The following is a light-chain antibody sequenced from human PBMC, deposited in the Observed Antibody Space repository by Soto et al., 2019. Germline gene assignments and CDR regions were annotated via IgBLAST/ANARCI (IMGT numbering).Light chain of an antibody. Sequence: QSALTQPRSVSGSPGQSVTISCTGTSSDVGGYNSVSWYQQHPGKAPKLMIYDVSNRPSGVSNRFSGSKSGNTASLTISGLQAEDEADYYCSSYTSSSTQVFGTGTKVTVL. J-gene: IGLJ1*01. CDR2: DVS. CDR1: SSDVGGYNS. CDR3: SSYTSSSTQV. V-gene: IGLV2-14*01.